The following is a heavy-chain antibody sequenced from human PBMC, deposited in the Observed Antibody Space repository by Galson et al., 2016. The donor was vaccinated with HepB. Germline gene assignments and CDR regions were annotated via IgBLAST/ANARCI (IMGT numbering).Heavy chain of an antibody. CDR1: GLRFSDLW. CDR3: ARKGIGDYFD. CDR2: IKGDGSLK. J-gene: IGHJ4*02. Sequence: SLRLSCAVSGLRFSDLWMDWVRQAPGKGLEWVANIKGDGSLKFYVDSVRGRFTISRDNAKNSVYLQMNSLTVEDTGVYYCARKGIGDYFDWGQGTLVTVSS. D-gene: IGHD2-21*01. V-gene: IGHV3-7*01.